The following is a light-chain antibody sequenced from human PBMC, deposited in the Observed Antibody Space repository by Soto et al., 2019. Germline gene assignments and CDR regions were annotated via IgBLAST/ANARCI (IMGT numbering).Light chain of an antibody. CDR1: SSDVGGYNF. Sequence: QSVLTQPRSVSGSPGQSVTISCTGTSSDVGGYNFVSWYQQHPGKAPKLMIYDVNKRPSGVPDRFSGSKSGYTASLTISGLQAEDEADYFCCSYAGSHTYVFGTGTKVTV. CDR2: DVN. J-gene: IGLJ1*01. CDR3: CSYAGSHTYV. V-gene: IGLV2-11*01.